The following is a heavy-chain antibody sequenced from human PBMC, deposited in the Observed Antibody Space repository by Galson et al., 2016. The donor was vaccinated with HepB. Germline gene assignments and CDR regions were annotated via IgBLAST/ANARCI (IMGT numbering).Heavy chain of an antibody. V-gene: IGHV6-1*01. Sequence: CAISGDSVSSNSAAWNWIRQSPSRGLEWLGRTYYRSKWYYGYAVSVKSRITINADTSKNQFSLQLNSVTPEDSAVYDCARDGPSSSWHLDYWGQGTLVTVSS. D-gene: IGHD6-13*01. CDR1: GDSVSSNSAA. CDR2: TYYRSKWYY. CDR3: ARDGPSSSWHLDY. J-gene: IGHJ4*02.